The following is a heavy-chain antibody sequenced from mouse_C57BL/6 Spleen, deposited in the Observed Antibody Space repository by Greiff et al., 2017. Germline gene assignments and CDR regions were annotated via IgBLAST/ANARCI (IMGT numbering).Heavy chain of an antibody. CDR1: GYTFTSYW. V-gene: IGHV1-69*01. J-gene: IGHJ2*01. CDR2: IDPSDSYT. CDR3: ARLELWRYFDY. Sequence: QVQLQQPGAELVMPGASVKLSCKASGYTFTSYWLHWVKQRPGQGLEWIGEIDPSDSYTNYNQKFKGKSTLTVDKSSSTAYMQLSSLTSEDSAVYYCARLELWRYFDYWGQGTTLTVSS. D-gene: IGHD1-1*02.